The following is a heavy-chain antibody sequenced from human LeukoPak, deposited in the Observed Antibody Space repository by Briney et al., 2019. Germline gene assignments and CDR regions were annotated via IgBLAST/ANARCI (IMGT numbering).Heavy chain of an antibody. Sequence: SETLSLTCAVFGGSLSPHYWSWIRRPLGKGLEWIGEINNRGTTNYSPSLRGRATISVDTSKNQFSLRLTSVTAADTAMYYCARVPLWWLTPFDFWGQGTLATVSS. V-gene: IGHV4-34*01. J-gene: IGHJ4*02. CDR3: ARVPLWWLTPFDF. CDR1: GGSLSPHY. CDR2: INNRGTT. D-gene: IGHD5-12*01.